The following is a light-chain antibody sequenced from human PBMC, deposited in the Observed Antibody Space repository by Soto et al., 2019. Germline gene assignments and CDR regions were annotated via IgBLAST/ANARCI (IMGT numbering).Light chain of an antibody. V-gene: IGKV3-15*01. CDR1: QSVSNN. CDR2: GAS. J-gene: IGKJ5*01. CDR3: QQYNNWPPIT. Sequence: EIVLTQSPGTLSLTLGGRSTLSCRASQSVSNNYVAWDQQKPGQAHSLLIYGASTRATGIPARFSGSGSWTEFTLTISSLQSEDFAVYYCQQYNNWPPITFGQGTRLEIK.